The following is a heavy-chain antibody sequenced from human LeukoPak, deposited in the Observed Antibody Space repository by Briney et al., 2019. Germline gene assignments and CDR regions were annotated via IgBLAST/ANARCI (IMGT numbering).Heavy chain of an antibody. CDR2: INPNSGGT. Sequence: ASVKVSCKASGYTFTGYYMHWVRQAPGQGLEWMGWINPNSGGTNYAQKFQGRVTMTRDTSISTAYMELCRLRSDDTAVYYCARGTTVVTPTNAFDIWGQGTMVTVSS. CDR3: ARGTTVVTPTNAFDI. D-gene: IGHD4-23*01. J-gene: IGHJ3*02. V-gene: IGHV1-2*02. CDR1: GYTFTGYY.